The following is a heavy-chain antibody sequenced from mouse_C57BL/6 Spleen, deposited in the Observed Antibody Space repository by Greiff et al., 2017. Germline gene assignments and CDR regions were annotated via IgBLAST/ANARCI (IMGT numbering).Heavy chain of an antibody. J-gene: IGHJ2*01. CDR1: GYTFTRYW. CDR2: IDPSDSYT. D-gene: IGHD1-1*01. CDR3: ARSGNYSYFDY. V-gene: IGHV1-69*01. Sequence: QVQLQQPGAELVMPGASVKLSCKASGYTFTRYWMHWVKQRPGQGLEWIGEIDPSDSYTNYNQKFKGKSTLTVDKSSSTAYMQLSSLTSEDSAVYYCARSGNYSYFDYWGQGTTLTVSS.